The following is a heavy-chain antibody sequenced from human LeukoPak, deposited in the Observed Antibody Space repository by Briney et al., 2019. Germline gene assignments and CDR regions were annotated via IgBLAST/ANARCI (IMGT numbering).Heavy chain of an antibody. CDR2: INHSGST. CDR3: ARVSGYYYVNWFDP. D-gene: IGHD3-22*01. Sequence: SETLSLTCAVYGGSFSGYYWSWIRQPPGKGLEWIGEINHSGSTNYNPSLKSRVTISVDTSKNQFSLKLSSVTAADTAVYYCARVSGYYYVNWFDPWGQGTLVTVSS. J-gene: IGHJ5*02. CDR1: GGSFSGYY. V-gene: IGHV4-34*01.